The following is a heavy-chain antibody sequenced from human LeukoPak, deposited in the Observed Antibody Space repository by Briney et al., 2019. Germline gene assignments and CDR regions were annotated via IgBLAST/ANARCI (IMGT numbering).Heavy chain of an antibody. D-gene: IGHD6-13*01. CDR1: GYTFTSYD. J-gene: IGHJ6*03. CDR2: MNPNTGNT. Sequence: ASVKVSCKASGYTFTSYDINWVRQATGQGLEWMGWMNPNTGNTGYAQKFQGRVTITGNTSISTAYMELSSLRSEDTAVYYCARGPHSSSWYVDYYYYYYMDVWGKGTTVTVSS. CDR3: ARGPHSSSWYVDYYYYYYMDV. V-gene: IGHV1-8*01.